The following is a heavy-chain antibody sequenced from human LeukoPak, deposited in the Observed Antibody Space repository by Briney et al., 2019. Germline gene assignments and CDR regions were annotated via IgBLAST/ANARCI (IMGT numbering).Heavy chain of an antibody. V-gene: IGHV4-59*01. CDR1: GGSFSSYY. D-gene: IGHD2/OR15-2a*01. Sequence: PSETLSLTCTVSGGSFSSYYWNWIRQPPGKGLDWIGYIYYSGSTNYNPSLKSRVTTSLDTSTNQVSLKLSSVTPADTAVYYCAISIVTYWHFDLWGRGTLVNVSS. CDR2: IYYSGST. J-gene: IGHJ2*01. CDR3: AISIVTYWHFDL.